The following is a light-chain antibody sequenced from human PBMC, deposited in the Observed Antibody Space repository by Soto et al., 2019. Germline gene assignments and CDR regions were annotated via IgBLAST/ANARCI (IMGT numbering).Light chain of an antibody. V-gene: IGLV1-40*01. Sequence: QSVLTQPPSVSGAPGQRVTISCTGSSSNIGAGYVVHWYQQLPGTAPKLLIYGNSNRPSGVPDRFSSSKSGTSASLAITGLQAEDEADYYCQSYDSSLSGWVFGGGTKLTVL. CDR2: GNS. CDR1: SSNIGAGYV. CDR3: QSYDSSLSGWV. J-gene: IGLJ3*02.